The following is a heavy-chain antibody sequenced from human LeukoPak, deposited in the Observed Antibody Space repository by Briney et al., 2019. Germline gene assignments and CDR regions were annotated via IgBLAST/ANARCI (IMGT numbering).Heavy chain of an antibody. CDR3: ARDWGLDP. V-gene: IGHV4-59*11. Sequence: SETLSLTCVVYGGSFSGHYWSWIRQPPGKGLEWIGYIYYRGSTEYNPSLESRVTISIDTSQNQFSLKLRSVTAADTAVYYCARDWGLDPWGQGTLVTVSS. J-gene: IGHJ5*02. D-gene: IGHD3-16*01. CDR2: IYYRGST. CDR1: GGSFSGHY.